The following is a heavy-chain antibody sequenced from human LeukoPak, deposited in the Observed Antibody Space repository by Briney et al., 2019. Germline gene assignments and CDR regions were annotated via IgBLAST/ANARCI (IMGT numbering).Heavy chain of an antibody. J-gene: IGHJ3*02. V-gene: IGHV3-9*01. CDR2: ISWNSGSI. D-gene: IGHD6-19*01. CDR3: AKDIRRLYSSGLHNDAFDI. CDR1: GFTFDDYA. Sequence: PGGSLRLSCAASGFTFDDYAMHWVRQAPGKGLEWVSGISWNSGSIGYADSVKGRFTISRDNAKNSLYLQMNSLRAEDTALYYCAKDIRRLYSSGLHNDAFDIWGQGTMVTVSS.